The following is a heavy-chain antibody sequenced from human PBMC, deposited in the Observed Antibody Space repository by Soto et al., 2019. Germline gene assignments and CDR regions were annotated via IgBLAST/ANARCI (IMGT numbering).Heavy chain of an antibody. J-gene: IGHJ4*02. CDR3: ARLEGLATISYYFDF. CDR2: IYFRGNT. Sequence: PTETLSLTCSVSVDSITSDKYYWGWIRQPPGKVLEWIGSIYFRGNTYYNPSLQTRVTISLDKSKSQFPLKLNSVSAADSAVYFCARLEGLATISYYFDFWRQGALVIVSS. V-gene: IGHV4-39*01. D-gene: IGHD3-9*01. CDR1: VDSITSDKYY.